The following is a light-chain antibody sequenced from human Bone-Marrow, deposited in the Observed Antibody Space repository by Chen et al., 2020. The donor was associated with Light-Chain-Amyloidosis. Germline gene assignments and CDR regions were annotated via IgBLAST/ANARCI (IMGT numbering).Light chain of an antibody. Sequence: SYELTQPPSVSVSPGQTARITCSGDDLPTKYAYWYQQNPGQAPVLVIHRDTERPSGSSERFSGPSSGTTATLTISGVQAEDEADYHCQSADSSVTYEVIFGGGTKLTVL. CDR1: DLPTKY. J-gene: IGLJ2*01. CDR3: QSADSSVTYEVI. CDR2: RDT. V-gene: IGLV3-25*03.